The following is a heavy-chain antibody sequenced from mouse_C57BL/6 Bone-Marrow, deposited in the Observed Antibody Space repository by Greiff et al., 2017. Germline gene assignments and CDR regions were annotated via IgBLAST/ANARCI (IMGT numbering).Heavy chain of an antibody. CDR3: ARGGLNYDVHWYFDV. Sequence: VQLQESDAELVKPGASVKISCKVSGYTFTDHTIHWMKQRPEQGLEWIGYIYPRDGSTKYNEKFKGKATLTADKSSSTAYMQLNSLTSEDSAVYFCARGGLNYDVHWYFDVWGTGTTVTVSS. D-gene: IGHD2-4*01. V-gene: IGHV1-78*01. CDR2: IYPRDGST. CDR1: GYTFTDHT. J-gene: IGHJ1*03.